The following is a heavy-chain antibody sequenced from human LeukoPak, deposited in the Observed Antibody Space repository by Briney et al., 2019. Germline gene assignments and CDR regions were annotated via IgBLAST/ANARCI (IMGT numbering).Heavy chain of an antibody. V-gene: IGHV4-39*01. D-gene: IGHD3-10*01. J-gene: IGHJ4*02. CDR1: GGAISGYY. Sequence: PSETLSLTCTVSGGAISGYYWGWIRQPPGKGLEWIGSIYYSGSTYYNPSLKSRVTISVDTSKNQFSLKLSSVTASDTAVYYCARQGWFGELLSPLDYWGQGTLVTVSS. CDR3: ARQGWFGELLSPLDY. CDR2: IYYSGST.